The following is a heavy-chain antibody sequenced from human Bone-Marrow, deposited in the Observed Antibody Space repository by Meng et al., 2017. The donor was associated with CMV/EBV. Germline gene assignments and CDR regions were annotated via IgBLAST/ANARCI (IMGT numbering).Heavy chain of an antibody. Sequence: ASVKVSCKASGYTFTGYNIHWVRQAPGAGLEWMGWINPNTGDARYAPSFQGRVTMTTDTSTSTAYMELRSLRSDDTAVYYCARVAYDFWSGYYRAYYYYGMDVWGQGTTVTVSS. CDR2: INPNTGDA. CDR1: GYTFTGYN. J-gene: IGHJ6*02. V-gene: IGHV1-2*02. CDR3: ARVAYDFWSGYYRAYYYYGMDV. D-gene: IGHD3-3*01.